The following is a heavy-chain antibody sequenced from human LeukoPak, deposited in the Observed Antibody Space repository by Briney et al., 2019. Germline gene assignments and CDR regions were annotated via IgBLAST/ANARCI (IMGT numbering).Heavy chain of an antibody. D-gene: IGHD3-10*01. Sequence: SGTLSLTCTVSGGSISSSSYYWGWIRQPPGKGLEWIGSIYYSGSTYYNPSLKSRVTISIDTSKNQFSLKLSSVTAADTAVYYCARERSSFSGASTDYWGQGTLVTVSS. CDR2: IYYSGST. V-gene: IGHV4-39*01. J-gene: IGHJ4*02. CDR1: GGSISSSSYY. CDR3: ARERSSFSGASTDY.